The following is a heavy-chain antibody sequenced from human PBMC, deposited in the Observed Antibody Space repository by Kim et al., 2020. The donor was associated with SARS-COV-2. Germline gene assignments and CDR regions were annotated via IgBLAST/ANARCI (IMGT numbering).Heavy chain of an antibody. CDR1: GGSFSGYY. CDR2: INHSGST. CDR3: AREGYLYYGSGSYSWFDP. V-gene: IGHV4-34*01. Sequence: SETLSLTCAVYGGSFSGYYWSWIRQPPGKGLEWIGEINHSGSTNYNPSLKSRVTISVDTSKNQFSLKLSSVTAADTAVYYCAREGYLYYGSGSYSWFDPWGQGTLVTVSS. J-gene: IGHJ5*02. D-gene: IGHD3-10*01.